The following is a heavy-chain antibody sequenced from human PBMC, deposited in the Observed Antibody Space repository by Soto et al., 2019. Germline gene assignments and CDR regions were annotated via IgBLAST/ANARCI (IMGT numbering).Heavy chain of an antibody. Sequence: PGGSLRLSCAASGFTFSSYGMHWVRQAPGKGLEWVAVISYDGSNKYYADSVKGRFTISRDNSKNTLYLQMNSLRAEDTALYYCASKVTFGASSDYWGQGALVTVSS. V-gene: IGHV3-30*03. CDR1: GFTFSSYG. D-gene: IGHD3-10*01. CDR2: ISYDGSNK. J-gene: IGHJ4*02. CDR3: ASKVTFGASSDY.